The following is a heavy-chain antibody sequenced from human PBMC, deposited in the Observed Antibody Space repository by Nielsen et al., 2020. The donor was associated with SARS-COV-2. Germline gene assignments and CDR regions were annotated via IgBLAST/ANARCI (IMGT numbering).Heavy chain of an antibody. Sequence: SETLSLTCSVSGDSIRNSRYYWTWVRQPQGRGPEWIGNIHYTGSANYSPSLKSRLSMSLEASRNQFSLSVKSMTAADSAEYYCVRDTLAHGLDVWGQGITVTVSS. V-gene: IGHV4-31*03. J-gene: IGHJ6*02. CDR1: GDSIRNSRYY. CDR2: IHYTGSA. CDR3: VRDTLAHGLDV.